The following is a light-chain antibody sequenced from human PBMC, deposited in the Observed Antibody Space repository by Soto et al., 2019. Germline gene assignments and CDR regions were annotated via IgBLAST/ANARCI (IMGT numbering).Light chain of an antibody. V-gene: IGLV1-47*01. J-gene: IGLJ3*02. CDR2: RNN. CDR3: ASWDDSLNGPV. CDR1: SSNIGNNY. Sequence: QSVLTQPPSASVTAGQWVTISCSGSSSNIGNNYVFWYQQFPGMAPKLLIYRNNQRPSGVPDRFSGSKSGTSASLAIAGLRSEDESDYYCASWDDSLNGPVFGGGTKVTVL.